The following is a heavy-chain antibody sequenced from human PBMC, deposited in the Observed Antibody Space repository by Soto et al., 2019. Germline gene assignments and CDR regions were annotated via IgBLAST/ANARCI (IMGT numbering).Heavy chain of an antibody. CDR1: GGSFSGYY. J-gene: IGHJ4*02. Sequence: PSETLSLTCAVYGGSFSGYYWSWIRQPPGKGLEWIGEINHSGSTNYNPSLKSRVTISVDTSKNQFSLKLSSVTAADTAVYYCARGHRAVGYYDDSRPIHYFDYWGQGTLVTVSS. V-gene: IGHV4-34*01. CDR3: ARGHRAVGYYDDSRPIHYFDY. CDR2: INHSGST. D-gene: IGHD3-22*01.